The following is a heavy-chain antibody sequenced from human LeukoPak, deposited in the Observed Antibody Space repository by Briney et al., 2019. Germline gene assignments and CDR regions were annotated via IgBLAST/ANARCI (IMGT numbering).Heavy chain of an antibody. CDR1: GGSFSGHY. CDR3: ATGGNSVWFDP. V-gene: IGHV4-34*01. Sequence: PSETLSLTCAVYGGSFSGHYWSWIRQPPGKGLEWIGEINHSGSTNYNPSLKSRVTISVDMSKNQFSLKLSSVTAADTAVYYCATGGNSVWFDPWGQGTLVTVSS. CDR2: INHSGST. D-gene: IGHD4-23*01. J-gene: IGHJ5*02.